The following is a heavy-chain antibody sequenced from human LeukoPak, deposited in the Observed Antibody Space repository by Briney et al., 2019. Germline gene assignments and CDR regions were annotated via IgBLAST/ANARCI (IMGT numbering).Heavy chain of an antibody. J-gene: IGHJ3*02. CDR3: ARVEITMVPIGAFDI. V-gene: IGHV1-69*05. CDR1: GGTFSSYA. D-gene: IGHD3-10*01. Sequence: SVKVSCKASGGTFSSYAISWVRQAPGQGLEWMGRIIPIFGTANYAQKFQGRVTITTDESTSTAYMELSSLRSEDTAVYYCARVEITMVPIGAFDIWGQGTMVTVSS. CDR2: IIPIFGTA.